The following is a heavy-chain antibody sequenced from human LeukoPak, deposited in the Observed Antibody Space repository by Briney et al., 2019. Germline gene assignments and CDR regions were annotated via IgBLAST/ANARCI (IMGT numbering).Heavy chain of an antibody. Sequence: PGGSLRLSCAASGDIFSTFAMSWVRQAPGRGLEWVSGISTISSTFYADSVKGRFTISRDNSKNTLYLQMNSLRAEDTVVYYCAKSPALWLEETGTAFDIWGRGTMVTVSS. V-gene: IGHV3-23*01. J-gene: IGHJ3*02. D-gene: IGHD3-10*01. CDR1: GDIFSTFA. CDR3: AKSPALWLEETGTAFDI. CDR2: ISTISST.